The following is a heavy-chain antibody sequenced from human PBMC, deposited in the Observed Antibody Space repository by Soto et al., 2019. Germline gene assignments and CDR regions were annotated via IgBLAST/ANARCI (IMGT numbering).Heavy chain of an antibody. CDR2: IYYSGST. CDR1: GGSISSSSYY. J-gene: IGHJ6*03. Sequence: SETLSLTCTVSGGSISSSSYYWGWIRQPPGKGLEWIGSIYYSGSTYYNPSLKSRVTISVDTSKNQFSLKLSSVTAADTAVYYCARGHCSSTSCYSDYYYYYMDVWGKGTTVTVPS. CDR3: ARGHCSSTSCYSDYYYYYMDV. D-gene: IGHD2-2*01. V-gene: IGHV4-39*01.